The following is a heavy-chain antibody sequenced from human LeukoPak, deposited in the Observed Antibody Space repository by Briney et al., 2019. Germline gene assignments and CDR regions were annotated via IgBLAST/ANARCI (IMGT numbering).Heavy chain of an antibody. Sequence: SETLSLTCTVSGGSISSYYWSWIRQPPGKGLEWIGNIYNSGGTNYSPSLKSRVTTSVDTSKNQFSLKLTSVTAADTAVYYCARYRGNSNGGFDPWGQGTLVTVSS. CDR1: GGSISSYY. D-gene: IGHD4-23*01. V-gene: IGHV4-59*01. CDR3: ARYRGNSNGGFDP. CDR2: IYNSGGT. J-gene: IGHJ5*02.